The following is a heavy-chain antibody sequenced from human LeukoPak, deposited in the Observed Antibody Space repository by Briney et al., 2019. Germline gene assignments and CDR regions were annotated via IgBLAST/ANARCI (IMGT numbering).Heavy chain of an antibody. V-gene: IGHV4-34*01. J-gene: IGHJ5*02. CDR1: GGSFSGYY. CDR2: INHSGST. CDR3: ARGRRVVVVAAGKWFDP. Sequence: SETLSLTCAVYGGSFSGYYWSWIRQPPGKGLEWIGEINHSGSTNYNPSLKSRVTISVDTFKNQFSLKLSSVTAADTAVYYCARGRRVVVVAAGKWFDPWGQGTLVTVSS. D-gene: IGHD2-15*01.